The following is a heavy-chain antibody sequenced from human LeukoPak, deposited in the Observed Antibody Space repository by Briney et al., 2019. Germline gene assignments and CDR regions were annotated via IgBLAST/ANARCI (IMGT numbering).Heavy chain of an antibody. Sequence: GGSLRLSCSASTFTFSGYYMSWIRQAPGKGLDWVSYISSSGRSIYYTDSVKGRFTISRDNAKNSVYLQMNSMRAEDTAVYYCARAFKVPSWYFDLWGRGTLVTVSS. V-gene: IGHV3-11*01. CDR1: TFTFSGYY. CDR2: ISSSGRSI. J-gene: IGHJ2*01. CDR3: ARAFKVPSWYFDL.